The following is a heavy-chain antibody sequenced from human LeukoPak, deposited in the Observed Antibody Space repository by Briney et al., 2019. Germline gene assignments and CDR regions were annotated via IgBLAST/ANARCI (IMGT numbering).Heavy chain of an antibody. Sequence: GRSLRLSCAASGFTFSSYAMSWVRQAPGKGLEWVSAISGSGGSTYYADSVKGRFTISRDNSKTTLYLQMNSLRAEDTAVYYCSKDSCSSPSCYELLPFDYWGQGTLVTVSS. J-gene: IGHJ4*02. D-gene: IGHD2-2*01. V-gene: IGHV3-23*01. CDR2: ISGSGGST. CDR3: SKDSCSSPSCYELLPFDY. CDR1: GFTFSSYA.